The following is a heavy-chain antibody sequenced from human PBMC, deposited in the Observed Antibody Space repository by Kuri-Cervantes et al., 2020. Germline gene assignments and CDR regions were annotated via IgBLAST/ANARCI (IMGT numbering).Heavy chain of an antibody. V-gene: IGHV3-48*01. D-gene: IGHD3-16*01. CDR3: ARQYYDYVWGSYPWTEINWFDP. J-gene: IGHJ5*02. CDR1: GFTFSSYS. CDR2: ISSSSSTI. Sequence: GGSLRLSCAASGFTFSSYSMNWVRQAPGKGLEWVSYISSSSSTIYYADSVKGRFTISRDNAKNSLYLQMNSLRAEDTAVYYCARQYYDYVWGSYPWTEINWFDPWGQGTLVTVSS.